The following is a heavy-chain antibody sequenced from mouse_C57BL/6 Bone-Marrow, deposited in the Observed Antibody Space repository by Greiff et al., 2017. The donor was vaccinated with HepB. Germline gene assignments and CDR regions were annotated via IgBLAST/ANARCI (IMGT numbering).Heavy chain of an antibody. V-gene: IGHV1-55*01. Sequence: VQLQQPGAELVKPGASVKMSCKASGYTFTSYWITWVKQRPGQGLEWIGDIYPGSGSTNYNEKFKSKATLTVDTSSSTAYMQLSSLTSEDSAVYYCARSGGNYEPYYFDYWGQGTTLTVSS. CDR3: ARSGGNYEPYYFDY. CDR1: GYTFTSYW. CDR2: IYPGSGST. D-gene: IGHD2-1*01. J-gene: IGHJ2*01.